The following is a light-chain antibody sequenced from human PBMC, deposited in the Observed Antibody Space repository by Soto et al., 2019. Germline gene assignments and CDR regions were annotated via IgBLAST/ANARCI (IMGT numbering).Light chain of an antibody. CDR2: QDS. CDR3: QAWDSSTVV. J-gene: IGLJ2*01. V-gene: IGLV3-1*01. CDR1: KLGDKY. Sequence: SYELTQPPSVSVSPGKTASITCSGDKLGDKYACWYQQKPGQSPVLVIYQDSKRPSGIPERFSGSNSGNTATLTISGTQAVDEADYYCQAWDSSTVVFGGGTKVTVL.